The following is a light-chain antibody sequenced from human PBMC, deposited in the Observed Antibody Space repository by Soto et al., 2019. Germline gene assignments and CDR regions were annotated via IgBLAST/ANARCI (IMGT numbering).Light chain of an antibody. Sequence: DIQMTQSPATLSASVGDSVTITCRASQSITNWLAWYQLKPGKAPKLLIHEASNLHSGVSSRFTGSGSGTDFTLTITSLQPEDLATYYCQQYKSYWTFGQGTRVDLK. CDR3: QQYKSYWT. CDR2: EAS. CDR1: QSITNW. J-gene: IGKJ1*01. V-gene: IGKV1-5*03.